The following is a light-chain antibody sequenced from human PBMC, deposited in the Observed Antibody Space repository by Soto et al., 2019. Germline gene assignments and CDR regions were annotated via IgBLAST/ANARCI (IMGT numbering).Light chain of an antibody. CDR2: GNT. J-gene: IGLJ1*01. Sequence: QSVATQPPSVSGAPGQRVTISCTGTSSNIGSGYDVHWYQHLPGTAPKLLIYGNTIRPSGVPDRFSGSKSGTSASLAITGLQAEDEADYYCQSYDRSLRGYVFGTGTKLTVL. V-gene: IGLV1-40*01. CDR1: SSNIGSGYD. CDR3: QSYDRSLRGYV.